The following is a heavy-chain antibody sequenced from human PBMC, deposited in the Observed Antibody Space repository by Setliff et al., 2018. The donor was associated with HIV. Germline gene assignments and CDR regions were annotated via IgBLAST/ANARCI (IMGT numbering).Heavy chain of an antibody. Sequence: LRLSCAASGFTVSSNFMTWVRQAPGKGLEWVSVINNSGTTKYADSVKGRFTISRDNSKNTVFLQMNSLRADDTAVYYCARDRQIAAAGRSNYYYGMDVWGQGTTVTVSS. D-gene: IGHD6-13*01. CDR1: GFTVSSNF. J-gene: IGHJ6*02. CDR3: ARDRQIAAAGRSNYYYGMDV. CDR2: INNSGTT. V-gene: IGHV3-53*01.